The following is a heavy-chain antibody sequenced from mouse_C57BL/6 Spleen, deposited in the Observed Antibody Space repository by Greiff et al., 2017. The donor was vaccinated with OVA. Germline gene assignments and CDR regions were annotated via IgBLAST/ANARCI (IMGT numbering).Heavy chain of an antibody. CDR2: ISNLASSI. J-gene: IGHJ4*01. CDR3: ARYDYEGNYYAMDY. D-gene: IGHD2-4*01. Sequence: EVKLMESGGGLVQPGGSLKLSCAASGFTFSDYGMAWVRQAPRTGPEWVAFISNLASSIYSADTVTGRFTISRENAKNTLYLEMSSLRSEDTAMYYCARYDYEGNYYAMDYWGQGTSVTVSS. V-gene: IGHV5-15*01. CDR1: GFTFSDYG.